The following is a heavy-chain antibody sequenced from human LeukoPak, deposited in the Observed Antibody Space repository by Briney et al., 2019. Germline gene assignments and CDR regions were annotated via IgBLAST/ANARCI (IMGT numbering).Heavy chain of an antibody. CDR3: AGDKTTGGWYEIDY. V-gene: IGHV3-53*01. CDR2: ISNDGGT. D-gene: IGHD6-19*01. CDR1: GFTFSTYY. J-gene: IGHJ4*02. Sequence: PGGSLRLSCAASGFTFSTYYVSWVRQAPGKGLESVSVISNDGGTYYADSVKGRFTISRDNSKNTVYLQMNSLRAEDTAVYYCAGDKTTGGWYEIDYWGQGTLVTVSS.